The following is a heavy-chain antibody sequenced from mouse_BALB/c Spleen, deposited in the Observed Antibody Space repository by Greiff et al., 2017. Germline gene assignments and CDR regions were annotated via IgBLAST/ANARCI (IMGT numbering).Heavy chain of an antibody. V-gene: IGHV5-6*01. CDR2: ISSGGSYT. CDR3: ARHGGYYDYDWFAY. CDR1: GFTFSSYG. D-gene: IGHD2-4*01. Sequence: EVQLVESGGDLVKPGGSLKLSCAASGFTFSSYGMSWVRQTPDKRLEWVATISSGGSYTYYPDSVKGRFTISRDNAKNTLYLQMSSLKSEDTAMYYCARHGGYYDYDWFAYWGQGTLVTVSA. J-gene: IGHJ3*01.